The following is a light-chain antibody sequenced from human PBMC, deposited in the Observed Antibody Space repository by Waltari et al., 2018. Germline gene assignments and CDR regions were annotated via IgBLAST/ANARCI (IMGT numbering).Light chain of an antibody. CDR1: SSNIGSKP. CDR2: NTN. V-gene: IGLV1-44*01. Sequence: QSVVTQPPSASGTPGQRVTISCSGSSSNIGSKPVNWYQQFPGMTPKLLIHNTNQRPSGVPDRFSGSKSGTSASLAISGLQSEDEADYYCVTWDVTLSGYVFGTGTKVTVL. J-gene: IGLJ1*01. CDR3: VTWDVTLSGYV.